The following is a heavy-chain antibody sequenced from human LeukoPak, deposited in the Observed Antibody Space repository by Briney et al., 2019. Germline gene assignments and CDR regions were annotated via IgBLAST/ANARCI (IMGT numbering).Heavy chain of an antibody. CDR3: ARAWSGTDPNYYGSGSFKIGFDY. Sequence: VASVKVSCKASGGTFSSYAISWVRQAPGQGLEWMGGIIPIFGTANYAQKFQGRVTITADESTSTAYMELRSLRSDDTAVYYCARAWSGTDPNYYGSGSFKIGFDYWGQGTLVTVSS. CDR1: GGTFSSYA. D-gene: IGHD3-10*01. V-gene: IGHV1-69*01. CDR2: IIPIFGTA. J-gene: IGHJ4*02.